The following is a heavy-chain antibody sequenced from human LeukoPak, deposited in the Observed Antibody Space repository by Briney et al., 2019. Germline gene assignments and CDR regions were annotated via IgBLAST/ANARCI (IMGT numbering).Heavy chain of an antibody. D-gene: IGHD3-9*01. Sequence: ASVKVSCKASGGTFSSYAISWVRQAPGQGLEWMGWINPNSGGTNYAQKFQGRVTMTRDTSISTAYMELSRLRSEDTAVYYCATAETYYDILTGDLMDAFDIWGQGTMVTVSS. J-gene: IGHJ3*02. CDR3: ATAETYYDILTGDLMDAFDI. CDR1: GGTFSSYA. CDR2: INPNSGGT. V-gene: IGHV1-2*02.